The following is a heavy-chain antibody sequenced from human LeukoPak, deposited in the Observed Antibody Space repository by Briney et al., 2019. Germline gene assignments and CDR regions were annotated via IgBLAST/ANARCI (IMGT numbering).Heavy chain of an antibody. CDR2: INPNSGGT. Sequence: ASVNVSCKASVYTFTGYYMHWVRQAPGQGLEWMGWINPNSGGTNYAQKFQGRVTMTRDTSISTAYMELSRLRSDDTAVYYCARDTYGDYPLDYWGQGTLVTVSS. J-gene: IGHJ4*02. CDR1: VYTFTGYY. V-gene: IGHV1-2*02. CDR3: ARDTYGDYPLDY. D-gene: IGHD4-17*01.